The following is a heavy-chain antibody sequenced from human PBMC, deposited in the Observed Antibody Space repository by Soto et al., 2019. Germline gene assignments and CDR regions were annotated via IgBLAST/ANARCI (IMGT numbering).Heavy chain of an antibody. J-gene: IGHJ4*02. CDR3: ARHACRGGSCYSKVFDY. V-gene: IGHV4-59*08. CDR2: IYYSGST. D-gene: IGHD2-15*01. Sequence: SETLSLTCTVSGGSISSYYWSWIRQPPGKGLEWIGYIYYSGSTNYNPSLKSRVTISVDTSKNQFSLKLSSVTAADTAVYYCARHACRGGSCYSKVFDYWGQGTLVTVSS. CDR1: GGSISSYY.